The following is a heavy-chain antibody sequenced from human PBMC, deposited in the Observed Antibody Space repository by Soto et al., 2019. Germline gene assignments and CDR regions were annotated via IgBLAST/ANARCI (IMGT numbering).Heavy chain of an antibody. CDR2: MDPNSGNT. CDR3: ASGLSVRGVIRTTGHNYYYYGMDV. D-gene: IGHD3-10*01. CDR1: GYTCTSYD. Sequence: QVQLVQSGAEVKKPGASVKVSCKASGYTCTSYDINWVRQATGQGLEWMGWMDPNSGNTGYAQKSERRLTLTRNNSTSIDYRELSRLRCEETAVDYCASGLSVRGVIRTTGHNYYYYGMDVWGQGATVTVSS. V-gene: IGHV1-8*01. J-gene: IGHJ6*02.